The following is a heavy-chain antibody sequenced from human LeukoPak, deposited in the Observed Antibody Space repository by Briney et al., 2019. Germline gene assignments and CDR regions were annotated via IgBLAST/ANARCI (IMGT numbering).Heavy chain of an antibody. V-gene: IGHV3-21*01. Sequence: GSLRLSCAASGFTFSTYTMNWVRQAPGKGLEWVSSITTSSSYIYYADSVKGRFTISRDNAKNSLYLQMNSLRVEDTAVYYCARHVVGLGFDYWGQGTLVTVSS. CDR2: ITTSSSYI. D-gene: IGHD3-22*01. J-gene: IGHJ4*02. CDR3: ARHVVGLGFDY. CDR1: GFTFSTYT.